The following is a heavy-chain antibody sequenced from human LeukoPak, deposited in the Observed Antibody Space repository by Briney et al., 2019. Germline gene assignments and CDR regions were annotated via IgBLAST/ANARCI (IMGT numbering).Heavy chain of an antibody. J-gene: IGHJ4*02. CDR2: ISYDGSNK. V-gene: IGHV3-30*18. D-gene: IGHD6-13*01. CDR3: AKDGTRGDQLPYFDY. Sequence: PGGSLRLSCAASGFTFSSYGMHWVRQAPGKGLEWVAVISYDGSNKYYADSVKGRFTISRDNSKNTLHLQMNSLRAEDTAVYYCAKDGTRGDQLPYFDYWGQGTLVTVSS. CDR1: GFTFSSYG.